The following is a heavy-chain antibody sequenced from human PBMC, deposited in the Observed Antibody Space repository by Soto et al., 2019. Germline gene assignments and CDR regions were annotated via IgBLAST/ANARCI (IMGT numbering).Heavy chain of an antibody. Sequence: QVQLQESGPGLVKPSETLSLTCTVSGGSISSYYWSWIRQPPGKGLEWIGYIYYSGSTNYNPSLKSRVTISVDTSKNQFSLKLSSVTAADTAVYYCARRALGVAGFDYWGQGTLVTVSS. V-gene: IGHV4-59*08. CDR2: IYYSGST. D-gene: IGHD5-12*01. J-gene: IGHJ4*02. CDR1: GGSISSYY. CDR3: ARRALGVAGFDY.